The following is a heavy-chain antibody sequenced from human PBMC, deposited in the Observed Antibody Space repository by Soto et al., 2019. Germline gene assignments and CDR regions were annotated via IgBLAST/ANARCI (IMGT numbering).Heavy chain of an antibody. D-gene: IGHD1-26*01. CDR2: INYSRST. J-gene: IGHJ4*02. CDR3: ARHSGSYSIQY. V-gene: IGHV4-39*01. Sequence: QVQLQESGPGLVQPSETLSLSCAVSVDSITNSDAYWTWIRQPPGKGLEWLGTINYSRSTSYNPSLTGRLTMSVDKSKNHFARKVTSVSATETALYYCARHSGSYSIQYWGQGTLVTVSS. CDR1: VDSITNSDAY.